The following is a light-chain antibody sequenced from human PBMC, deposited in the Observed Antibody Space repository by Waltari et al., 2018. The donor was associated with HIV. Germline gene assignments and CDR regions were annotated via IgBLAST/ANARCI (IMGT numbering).Light chain of an antibody. Sequence: DIVMPQPPFFLPVSPGEPASISCRSSQSLLHSNGYNYLNWYMQKPGQSPQLLIYLASHRASGVPDRFSGSGSGTDFKLHIKRVEADDVGLYYCMQALEIPLTFGGGTKVEIK. CDR2: LAS. J-gene: IGKJ4*01. CDR3: MQALEIPLT. CDR1: QSLLHSNGYNY. V-gene: IGKV2-28*01.